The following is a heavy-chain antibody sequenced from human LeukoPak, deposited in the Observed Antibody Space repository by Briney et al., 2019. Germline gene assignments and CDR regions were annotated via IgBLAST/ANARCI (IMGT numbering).Heavy chain of an antibody. D-gene: IGHD4-17*01. Sequence: AGGSLRLSCAASGFTFSSYSMNWVRQAPGKGLEWVSYISSSSSTIYYADSVKGRFTISRDNSKNTLYLQMNSLRAEDTAVYYCAKEIWPTVTTPGWTYFDYWGQGALVTVSS. V-gene: IGHV3-48*01. CDR1: GFTFSSYS. CDR2: ISSSSSTI. CDR3: AKEIWPTVTTPGWTYFDY. J-gene: IGHJ4*02.